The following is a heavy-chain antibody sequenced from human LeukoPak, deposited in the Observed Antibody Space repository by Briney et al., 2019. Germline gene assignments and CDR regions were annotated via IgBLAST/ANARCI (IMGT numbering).Heavy chain of an antibody. Sequence: GGSLRLSCAVSGFTFSSYEMDWVRQAPGKGLEWVSYISSSGSTTYYADSVKGRFTISRDNAKNSLYLQISSLRAEDTAVYYCAIDRTGLGGYSFYYWGQGTLVTVSS. CDR3: AIDRTGLGGYSFYY. J-gene: IGHJ4*02. V-gene: IGHV3-48*03. CDR1: GFTFSSYE. CDR2: ISSSGSTT. D-gene: IGHD3-22*01.